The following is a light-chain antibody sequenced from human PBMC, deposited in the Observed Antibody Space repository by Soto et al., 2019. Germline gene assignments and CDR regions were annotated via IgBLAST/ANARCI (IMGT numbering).Light chain of an antibody. J-gene: IGLJ1*01. CDR1: PYDVGTYNY. CDR2: DVG. CDR3: TSYTSDHTGFYV. V-gene: IGLV2-14*03. Sequence: QSVLAQPAPVSGSPGQSITLSCTGTPYDVGTYNYGSCYRHHPGQAPEGIVDDVGTRPSGVSHRFSGSKSGITASLAISGLQAADEADYYCTSYTSDHTGFYVFGTGNKVSVL.